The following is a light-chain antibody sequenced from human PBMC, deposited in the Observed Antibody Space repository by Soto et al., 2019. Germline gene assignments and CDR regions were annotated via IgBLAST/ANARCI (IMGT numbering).Light chain of an antibody. CDR2: GVS. J-gene: IGKJ5*01. CDR1: QSVIGRQ. Sequence: EIVMTQSPGTLSLSPGERATLSCRASQSVIGRQLAWYQHKPGQAPSLLIYGVSSSATGIPDRFTGSGSGTDFTLPIIRREPEDVAVFYCQVYGHSPPITFGQGTRLEIK. V-gene: IGKV3-20*01. CDR3: QVYGHSPPIT.